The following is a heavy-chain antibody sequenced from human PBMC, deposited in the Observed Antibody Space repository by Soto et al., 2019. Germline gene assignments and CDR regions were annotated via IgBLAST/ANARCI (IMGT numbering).Heavy chain of an antibody. CDR3: ASSGEGDIVVVPAAIRRQARFDY. CDR2: IIPIFGTA. J-gene: IGHJ4*02. Sequence: ASVKVSCKASGGTFSSYAISWVRQAPGQGLEWMGGIIPIFGTANYAQKFQGRVTITADESTSTAYMELSSLRSEDTAVYYCASSGEGDIVVVPAAIRRQARFDYWGQGTLVTVSS. V-gene: IGHV1-69*13. CDR1: GGTFSSYA. D-gene: IGHD2-2*02.